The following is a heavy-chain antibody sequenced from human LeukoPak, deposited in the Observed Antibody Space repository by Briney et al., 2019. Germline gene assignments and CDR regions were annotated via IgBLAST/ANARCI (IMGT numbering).Heavy chain of an antibody. D-gene: IGHD6-13*01. CDR1: GYTFTNYY. Sequence: GASVKVSCKASGYTFTNYYMHWVRQAPGQGLEWMGWINPNSGGTNYAQKFRGRVTMTRDTSISTAYMELSRLRSDDTAVYYCARGSGQQQLWFDPWGQGTLVTVSS. CDR2: INPNSGGT. V-gene: IGHV1-2*02. CDR3: ARGSGQQQLWFDP. J-gene: IGHJ5*02.